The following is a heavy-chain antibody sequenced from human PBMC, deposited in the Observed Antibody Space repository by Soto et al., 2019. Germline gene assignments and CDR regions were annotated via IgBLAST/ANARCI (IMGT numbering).Heavy chain of an antibody. V-gene: IGHV3-30-3*01. CDR2: ISYDGSNK. Sequence: GGSLRLSCAASGFTFSSYAMHWVRQAPGKGLEWVAVISYDGSNKYYADSVKGRFTISRDNSKNTLYLQMNSLRAEDTAVYYCARAGPYSSSSPYPRYYYYYGMDVWGQGTTVTVSS. CDR1: GFTFSSYA. D-gene: IGHD6-6*01. CDR3: ARAGPYSSSSPYPRYYYYYGMDV. J-gene: IGHJ6*02.